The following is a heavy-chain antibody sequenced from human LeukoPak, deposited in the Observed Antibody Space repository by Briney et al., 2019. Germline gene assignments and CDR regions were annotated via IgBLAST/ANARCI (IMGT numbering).Heavy chain of an antibody. CDR1: GGSFSGYY. V-gene: IGHV4-34*01. D-gene: IGHD6-6*01. Sequence: PSVTLSLTCAVYGGSFSGYYWSWIRQPPGKGLEWIGEINHSGSTNYNPSLKSRVTISVDTSKNQFSLKLSSVTAADTAVYYCARRVSARAPFDYWGQGTLVTVSS. CDR3: ARRVSARAPFDY. J-gene: IGHJ4*02. CDR2: INHSGST.